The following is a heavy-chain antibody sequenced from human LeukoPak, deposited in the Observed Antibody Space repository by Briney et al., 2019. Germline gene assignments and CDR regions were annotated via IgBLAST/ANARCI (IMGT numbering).Heavy chain of an antibody. D-gene: IGHD5-18*01. CDR3: ARDRWIQLWLNDY. Sequence: GGSLRLSCAASGFTFSDYYMSWIRQAPGKGLEWVSYISSCGSTIYYADSVKGRFTISRDNAKNSLYLQMNSLRAEDTAVYYCARDRWIQLWLNDYWGQGTLVTVSS. CDR1: GFTFSDYY. J-gene: IGHJ4*02. V-gene: IGHV3-11*04. CDR2: ISSCGSTI.